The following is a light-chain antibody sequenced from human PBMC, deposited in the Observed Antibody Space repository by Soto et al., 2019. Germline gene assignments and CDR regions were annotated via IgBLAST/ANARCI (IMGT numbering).Light chain of an antibody. CDR3: QQSYSTPRT. CDR2: AAS. Sequence: AIRMTQSPSSLSASTGDRVTITCRASQGISSYLAWYQQKPGKAPKLLIYAASTLQSGVPSRFSGSGSGTDFTLTISCLQSEDFATYYCQQSYSTPRTVGQGTKVDIK. V-gene: IGKV1-8*01. CDR1: QGISSY. J-gene: IGKJ1*01.